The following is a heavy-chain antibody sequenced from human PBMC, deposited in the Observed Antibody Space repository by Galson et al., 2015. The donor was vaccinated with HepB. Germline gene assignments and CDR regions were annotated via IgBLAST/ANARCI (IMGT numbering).Heavy chain of an antibody. D-gene: IGHD2-2*01. CDR1: GGSISSSSYY. CDR2: IYYSGST. V-gene: IGHV4-39*01. CDR3: ARGDPRHCSSTSCYSSWFDP. Sequence: TLSLTCTVSGGSISSSSYYWGWIRQPPGKGLEWIGRIYYSGSTYYNPSLKSRVTISVDTSKNQFSLKLRSVTAADTAVYYCARGDPRHCSSTSCYSSWFDPWGQGALVTVSS. J-gene: IGHJ5*02.